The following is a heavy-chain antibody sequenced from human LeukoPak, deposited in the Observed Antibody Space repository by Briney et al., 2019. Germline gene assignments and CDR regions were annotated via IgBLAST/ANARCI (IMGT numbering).Heavy chain of an antibody. V-gene: IGHV2-70*11. Sequence: SGPTLVNPTPTRTLTCTCYGFALSTSGMCVSWIRQPPGKALEWLARIDWDDDKYYSTSLKTRLTICKDTSKNQVVLTMIDMDPVDTATYFCARTTTVSITGFYSWGQGTLVTVSS. J-gene: IGHJ4*02. CDR2: IDWDDDK. CDR3: ARTTTVSITGFYS. D-gene: IGHD4-17*01. CDR1: GFALSTSGMC.